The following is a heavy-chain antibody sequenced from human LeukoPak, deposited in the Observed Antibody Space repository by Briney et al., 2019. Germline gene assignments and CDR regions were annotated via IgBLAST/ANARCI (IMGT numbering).Heavy chain of an antibody. J-gene: IGHJ4*02. CDR2: ISAYNGNT. Sequence: ASVKVSCKASGYTFTSYGISWVRQAPGQGLEWMGWISAYNGNTNYAQKLQGRVTMTTDTSTSTAYMELRSLRADDTAVYYCARGYCSSTSCYFPFDYWGQGTLVTVSS. D-gene: IGHD2-2*01. V-gene: IGHV1-18*01. CDR3: ARGYCSSTSCYFPFDY. CDR1: GYTFTSYG.